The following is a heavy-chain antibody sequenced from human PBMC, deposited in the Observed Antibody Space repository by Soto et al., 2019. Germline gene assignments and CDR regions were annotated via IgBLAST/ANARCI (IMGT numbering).Heavy chain of an antibody. CDR1: GRTFSSYA. Sequence: SVKASCKASGRTFSSYAISWVRQARGQGLEWMGGIIPIFGTANYAQKFQGRVTITADESTSTPYIELSSLRYEDTAVYYCARAYCSGGSFQNWLDPSGQGTLITFSS. CDR3: ARAYCSGGSFQNWLDP. J-gene: IGHJ5*02. CDR2: IIPIFGTA. V-gene: IGHV1-69*13. D-gene: IGHD2-15*01.